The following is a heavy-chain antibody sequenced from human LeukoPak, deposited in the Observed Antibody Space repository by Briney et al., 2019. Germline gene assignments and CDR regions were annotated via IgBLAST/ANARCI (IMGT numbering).Heavy chain of an antibody. V-gene: IGHV3-30*04. CDR1: GFTFSNYA. J-gene: IGHJ6*02. D-gene: IGHD6-19*01. Sequence: GGSLRLSCVVSGFTFSNYAMHWVRQAPGQAPGKGLEWVAVMSYDGSHEYYADSVKGRFTISRDNPKSTLYLQMNSLRPEDTAVYYCARPSHPKTNGWYYFFGMDVWGQGTTVTVSS. CDR3: ARPSHPKTNGWYYFFGMDV. CDR2: MSYDGSHE.